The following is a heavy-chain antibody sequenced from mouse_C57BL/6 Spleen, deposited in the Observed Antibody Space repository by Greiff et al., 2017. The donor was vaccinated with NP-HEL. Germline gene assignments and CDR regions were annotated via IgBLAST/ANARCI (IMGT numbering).Heavy chain of an antibody. Sequence: EVKVEESGGGLVKPGGSLKLSCAASGFTFSDYGMHWVRQAPEKGLEWVAYISSGSSTIYYADTVKGRFTISRDNAKNTLCLQMTSLRSEDTAMYYCARTYGSLGWYCDVWGTGTTVTVSS. CDR2: ISSGSSTI. CDR1: GFTFSDYG. J-gene: IGHJ1*03. D-gene: IGHD1-1*01. V-gene: IGHV5-17*01. CDR3: ARTYGSLGWYCDV.